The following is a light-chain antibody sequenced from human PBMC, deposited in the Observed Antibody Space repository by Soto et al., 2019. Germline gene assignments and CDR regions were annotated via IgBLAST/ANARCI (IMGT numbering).Light chain of an antibody. J-gene: IGKJ1*01. Sequence: AIRMTQSPSSFSASTGDRVTITCRASQGISSYLACYQQKPGKAPKLLIYAASTLQSGVPSRFSGRGSGTDITLTISCLQSEDLATYYCQQYYSYPRTFGQVTKVEIK. CDR3: QQYYSYPRT. CDR1: QGISSY. V-gene: IGKV1-8*01. CDR2: AAS.